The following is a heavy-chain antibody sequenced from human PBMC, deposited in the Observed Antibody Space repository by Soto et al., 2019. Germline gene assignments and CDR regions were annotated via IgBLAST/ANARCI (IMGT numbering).Heavy chain of an antibody. D-gene: IGHD3-22*01. V-gene: IGHV3-48*02. CDR3: ARDDSSGYYVLPLDY. CDR1: GFTFSSCT. Sequence: EVQLVESGGGLVQPGGSLRLSCAASGFTFSSCTMKWVRQAPGRGLEWVSYISRSGGTIYYADSVKGRFTISRDNAKNSLYLQMNSLRDEDTAVYYCARDDSSGYYVLPLDYWGQGTPVTVSS. CDR2: ISRSGGTI. J-gene: IGHJ4*02.